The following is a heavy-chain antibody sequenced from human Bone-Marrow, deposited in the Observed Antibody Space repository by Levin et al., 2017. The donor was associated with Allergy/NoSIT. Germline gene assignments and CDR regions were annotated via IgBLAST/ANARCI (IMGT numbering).Heavy chain of an antibody. D-gene: IGHD2-8*02. Sequence: ASETLSLTCTVSGGSINNYYWSWIRQSPGKGLEWIGNIFYIGTTNYNPSLKSRVTLSVDTSKNQFSLKLKSVTAADTAVYYCARGSPLVDWSQGTLVTVSS. CDR1: GGSINNYY. J-gene: IGHJ4*02. CDR3: ARGSPLVD. V-gene: IGHV4-59*01. CDR2: IFYIGTT.